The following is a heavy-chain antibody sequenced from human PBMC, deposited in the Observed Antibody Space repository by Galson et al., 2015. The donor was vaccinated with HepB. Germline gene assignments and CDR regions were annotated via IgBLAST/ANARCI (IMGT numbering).Heavy chain of an antibody. CDR3: ARDHTGYSYGPFDY. Sequence: SLRLSCAASGFTFSSYAMHWVRQAPGKGLEWVAVISYDGSNKYYADSVKGRFTISRDNSKNTLYLQMNSLRAEDTAVYYCARDHTGYSYGPFDYWGQGTLVTVSS. CDR2: ISYDGSNK. CDR1: GFTFSSYA. V-gene: IGHV3-30-3*01. J-gene: IGHJ4*02. D-gene: IGHD5-18*01.